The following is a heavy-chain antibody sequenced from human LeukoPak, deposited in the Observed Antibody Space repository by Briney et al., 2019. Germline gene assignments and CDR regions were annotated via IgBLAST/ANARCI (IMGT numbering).Heavy chain of an antibody. CDR1: GASLTTYH. D-gene: IGHD3-22*01. CDR3: ASFFDYYDSSDGAFDI. Sequence: SETLSLTCTVSGASLTTYHWTWIRQPPGRRLEWVGYLFNTGSTNYNPSLKSRVTISVDTSKNQFSLKLSSVTAADTAVYYCASFFDYYDSSDGAFDIWGQGTMVTVSS. J-gene: IGHJ3*02. CDR2: LFNTGST. V-gene: IGHV4-59*01.